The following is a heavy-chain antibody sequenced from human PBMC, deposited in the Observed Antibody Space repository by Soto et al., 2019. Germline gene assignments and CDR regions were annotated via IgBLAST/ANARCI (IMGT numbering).Heavy chain of an antibody. CDR1: GFTFSSYA. J-gene: IGHJ3*02. V-gene: IGHV3-30-3*01. Sequence: QVQLVESGGGVVQPGRSLRLSCAASGFTFSSYAMHWVRQAPGKGLEWVAVISYDRSNKYYADSVKGRFTISRDNSKNTLYLQMNSLRAEDTAVYYCARAYYDILTATFSDAFDIWGQGTMVTVSS. D-gene: IGHD3-9*01. CDR2: ISYDRSNK. CDR3: ARAYYDILTATFSDAFDI.